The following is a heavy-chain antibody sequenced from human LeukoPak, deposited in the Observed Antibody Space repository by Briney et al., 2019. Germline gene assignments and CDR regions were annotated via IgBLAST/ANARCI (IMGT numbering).Heavy chain of an antibody. J-gene: IGHJ4*02. D-gene: IGHD2-2*02. Sequence: GGSLRLSCAASGFAFDDYGMSWVRQAPGKGLEWVSGINWNGGSTGYADSVKGRFTISRDNAKNSLYLQMNSLRAEDTALYYCARGVYCSSTSCYTYVDYWGQGTLVTVSS. CDR3: ARGVYCSSTSCYTYVDY. CDR1: GFAFDDYG. V-gene: IGHV3-20*04. CDR2: INWNGGST.